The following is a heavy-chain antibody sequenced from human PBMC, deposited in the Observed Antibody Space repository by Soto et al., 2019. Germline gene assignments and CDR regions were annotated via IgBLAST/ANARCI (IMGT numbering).Heavy chain of an antibody. D-gene: IGHD2-8*02. CDR1: GFTFSSYG. CDR3: AKAGGLNGGIFFAY. J-gene: IGHJ4*02. V-gene: IGHV3-30*18. CDR2: ISYDGSNK. Sequence: GGSLRLSCAASGFTFSSYGMHWVRQAPGKGLEWVAVISYDGSNKYYADSVKGRFTISRDNSKNTLYLQMNSLRAEDTAVYYCAKAGGLNGGIFFAYWGQGTLVTVSS.